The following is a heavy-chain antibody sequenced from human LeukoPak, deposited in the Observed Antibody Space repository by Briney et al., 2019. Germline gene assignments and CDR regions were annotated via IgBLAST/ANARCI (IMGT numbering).Heavy chain of an antibody. J-gene: IGHJ4*02. D-gene: IGHD3-10*01. Sequence: GGSLRLSCAASGFTFSSYGVHWVRQAPGKGLEWVAVIWYDGSNKYYADSVKGRFTISRDNSKNTLYLQMNSLRAEDTAVYYCARDNMVRGVIIAGTDYWGQGTLITVSS. CDR2: IWYDGSNK. CDR3: ARDNMVRGVIIAGTDY. V-gene: IGHV3-33*01. CDR1: GFTFSSYG.